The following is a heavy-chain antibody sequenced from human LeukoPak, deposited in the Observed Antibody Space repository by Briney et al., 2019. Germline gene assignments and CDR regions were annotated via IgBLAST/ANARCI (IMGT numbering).Heavy chain of an antibody. CDR1: GGSTSSGSYF. Sequence: SETLSLTCTVSGGSTSSGSYFWSWIRQPAGKGLEWIGRIYASGSANYNPSLKSRVTISVDTSKNQFSLKLSSVTAADTAVYYCARDVAYGDYVDYWGQGTLVTVSS. V-gene: IGHV4-61*02. D-gene: IGHD4-17*01. J-gene: IGHJ4*02. CDR3: ARDVAYGDYVDY. CDR2: IYASGSA.